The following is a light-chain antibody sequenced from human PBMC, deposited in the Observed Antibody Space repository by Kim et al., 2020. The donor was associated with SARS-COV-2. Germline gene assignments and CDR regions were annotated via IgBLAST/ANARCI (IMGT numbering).Light chain of an antibody. Sequence: SYELTQPPSVSVAPGKTARITCGRNNIGSKSVHWYQQKPGQAPVLVIYYDSDRPSGIPERFSGSNSGNTATLTISRVEAGDEADYYCQVWDSSSDNYVFGTGTKVTVL. CDR2: YDS. V-gene: IGLV3-21*04. J-gene: IGLJ1*01. CDR1: NIGSKS. CDR3: QVWDSSSDNYV.